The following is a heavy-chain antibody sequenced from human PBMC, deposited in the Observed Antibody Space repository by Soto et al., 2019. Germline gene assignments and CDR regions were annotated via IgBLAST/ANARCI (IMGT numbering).Heavy chain of an antibody. Sequence: EVQLVESGGGLVQPGGSLRLSCAASGFTVSSNYMTWVRQAPGKGLEWVSVIYSGGATYYADSVKSRFTISRDNSKNTLYLQMHGLRSEDTAVYYCARAPLYGGNSVWGQGTVVTVSS. J-gene: IGHJ4*02. D-gene: IGHD4-17*01. V-gene: IGHV3-66*01. CDR3: ARAPLYGGNSV. CDR2: IYSGGAT. CDR1: GFTVSSNY.